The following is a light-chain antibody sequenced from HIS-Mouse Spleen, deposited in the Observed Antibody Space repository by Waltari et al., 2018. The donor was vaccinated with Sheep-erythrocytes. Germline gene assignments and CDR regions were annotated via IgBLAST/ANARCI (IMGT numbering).Light chain of an antibody. CDR1: SSDVGGYNY. CDR2: EVS. J-gene: IGLJ3*02. V-gene: IGLV2-11*01. Sequence: QSALTQPRSVSGSPGQSVTISCTGTSSDVGGYNYVSWYQQHPGKAPKLMIYEVSKRPSGVPERFSGSNSGNTATLTISGTQAMDEADYYCQAWDSSTAWVFGGGTKLTVL. CDR3: QAWDSSTAWV.